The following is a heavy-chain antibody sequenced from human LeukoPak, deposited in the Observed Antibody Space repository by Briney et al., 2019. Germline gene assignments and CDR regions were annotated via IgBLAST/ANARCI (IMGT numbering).Heavy chain of an antibody. Sequence: GESLKISCKGSGYSFTNYWIGWVRQMPGKGLEWMGLIYPGDSGTRYSSSFQGQVTISADKSISTAYLRFSSLKASDTAMYYCARNGAAGTPNRFFNWFDPWGQGTLVTVSS. J-gene: IGHJ5*02. CDR1: GYSFTNYW. D-gene: IGHD6-13*01. CDR3: ARNGAAGTPNRFFNWFDP. V-gene: IGHV5-51*01. CDR2: IYPGDSGT.